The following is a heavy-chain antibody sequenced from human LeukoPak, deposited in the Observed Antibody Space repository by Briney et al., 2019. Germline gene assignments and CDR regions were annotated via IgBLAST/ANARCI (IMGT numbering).Heavy chain of an antibody. CDR3: AKDVVVVVTAVFDY. CDR1: GFTFSSNA. D-gene: IGHD2-21*02. J-gene: IGHJ4*02. V-gene: IGHV3-23*01. CDR2: ISGSGGST. Sequence: PGGSLRLSCAASGFTFSSNAMSWFRQAPGKGLDWVSAISGSGGSTYYADSVKGRFTISRDNSKNTLYLQMNSLRAEDTAVYYCAKDVVVVVTAVFDYWGQGTLVTVSS.